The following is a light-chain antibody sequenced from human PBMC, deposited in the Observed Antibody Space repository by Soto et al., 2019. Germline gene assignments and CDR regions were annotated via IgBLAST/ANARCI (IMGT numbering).Light chain of an antibody. CDR1: QGIGNT. CDR3: QHYANWSRT. Sequence: EIVMTQSPATLSVSPGEGATLFCRASQGIGNTLAWYRQKPGQTPRLIIYRTSIRATGVPARFSGSASGTEFTLTITSLQSDDFAVYYCQHYANWSRTFGGGTKIESK. J-gene: IGKJ4*01. CDR2: RTS. V-gene: IGKV3-15*01.